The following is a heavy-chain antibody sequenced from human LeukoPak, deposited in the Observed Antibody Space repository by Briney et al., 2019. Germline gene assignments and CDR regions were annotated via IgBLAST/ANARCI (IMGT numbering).Heavy chain of an antibody. V-gene: IGHV4-39*01. CDR1: GGTISSNGFH. Sequence: SETLSLTCTVSGGTISSNGFHWGWIRQSPGKGLEWLASIHYTGSTFFNPSLKSRLTMSVDTSSNEFSLRLSSVTAADTAVYYCARRGSGLDWFDPWGQGTLVTVSS. CDR2: IHYTGST. CDR3: ARRGSGLDWFDP. D-gene: IGHD6-19*01. J-gene: IGHJ5*02.